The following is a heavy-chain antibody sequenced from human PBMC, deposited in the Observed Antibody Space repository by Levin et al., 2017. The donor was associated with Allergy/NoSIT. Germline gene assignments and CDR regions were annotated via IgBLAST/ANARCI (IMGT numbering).Heavy chain of an antibody. CDR2: ISGSGDRT. J-gene: IGHJ6*02. CDR3: ARDEWELLTFYHYDLDV. V-gene: IGHV3-23*01. CDR1: GFTFNTYG. D-gene: IGHD1-26*01. Sequence: GESLKISCAASGFTFNTYGMRWVRQAPGKGLEWVSGISGSGDRTMYADSVRGRFTISRDNSKNTLYLQMNSLRAEDTAVYYCARDEWELLTFYHYDLDVWGLGTTINVSS.